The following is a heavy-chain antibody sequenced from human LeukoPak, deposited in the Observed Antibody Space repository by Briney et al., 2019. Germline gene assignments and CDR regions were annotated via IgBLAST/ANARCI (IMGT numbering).Heavy chain of an antibody. J-gene: IGHJ4*02. CDR1: GASVSSSNW. CDR2: IFYSGST. CDR3: ASQNRYCTNGVCFNYFDY. Sequence: SGTLSLTCAVSGASVSSSNWWMWVRQPPGKGLEWIGSIFYSGSTYYNPSLRSRVTISVDTSKSQFSLKLSSVTAADTAVYYCASQNRYCTNGVCFNYFDYWGQGTLVTVSS. D-gene: IGHD2-8*01. V-gene: IGHV4-39*01.